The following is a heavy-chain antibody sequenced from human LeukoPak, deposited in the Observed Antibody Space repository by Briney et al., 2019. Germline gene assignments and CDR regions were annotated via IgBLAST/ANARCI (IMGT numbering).Heavy chain of an antibody. J-gene: IGHJ6*02. D-gene: IGHD6-13*01. V-gene: IGHV4-59*01. CDR3: AREIIAAAGRAYYYYGMDV. CDR2: IYYSGST. CDR1: GGSISSYY. Sequence: SETLSLTCTVSGGSISSYYWSWIRQPPGKGLEWIGYIYYSGSTNYNPSLKSRVTISVDTSKNQFSLKLSSVTAADTAVYYRAREIIAAAGRAYYYYGMDVWGQGPTVTVSS.